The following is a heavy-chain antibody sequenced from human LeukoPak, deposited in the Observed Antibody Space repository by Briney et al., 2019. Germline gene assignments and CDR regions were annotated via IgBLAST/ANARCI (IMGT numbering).Heavy chain of an antibody. D-gene: IGHD2-15*01. Sequence: GGSLRLSCAGSGFTFSNHAMRWVRQAPGQGLEWVSSISGIGTNTYYAASVKGRFTISRDNSKNTLYLQLSSLRAEDTAIYYCGKGGLPDIVVVIAAPPAYWGQGTLVTVSS. CDR2: ISGIGTNT. J-gene: IGHJ4*02. CDR1: GFTFSNHA. V-gene: IGHV3-23*01. CDR3: GKGGLPDIVVVIAAPPAY.